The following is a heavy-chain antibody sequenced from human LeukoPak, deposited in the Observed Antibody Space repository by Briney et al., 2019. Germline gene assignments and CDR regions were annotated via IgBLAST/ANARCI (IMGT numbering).Heavy chain of an antibody. D-gene: IGHD1-26*01. J-gene: IGHJ6*03. CDR1: EFTFSYYN. Sequence: GGSLRLSCAASEFTFSYYNLNWVRQAPGKGLEWVSSITSTGRYTFYADPVKGRFPISRDNAKNSLYLQMNRLRAEDTAIYYRARDPYRGSYGDSYYYYMDVWGKGTTVTIS. CDR2: ITSTGRYT. CDR3: ARDPYRGSYGDSYYYYMDV. V-gene: IGHV3-21*01.